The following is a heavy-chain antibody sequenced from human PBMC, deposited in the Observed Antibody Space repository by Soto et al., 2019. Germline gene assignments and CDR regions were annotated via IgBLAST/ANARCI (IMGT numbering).Heavy chain of an antibody. CDR3: ARDIEYSSSDSGFDY. CDR1: GGTFSSYA. V-gene: IGHV1-69*13. D-gene: IGHD6-6*01. CDR2: IIPIFGTA. J-gene: IGHJ4*02. Sequence: SVNVSCNAPGGTFSSYAISWVRQAPGKGLEWMGGIIPIFGTANYAQKFQGRVTITADESTSTAYMELSSLRSEDTAVYYCARDIEYSSSDSGFDYWVQGTLVTVSS.